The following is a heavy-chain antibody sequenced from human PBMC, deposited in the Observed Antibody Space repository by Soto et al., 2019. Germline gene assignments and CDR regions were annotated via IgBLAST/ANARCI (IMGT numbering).Heavy chain of an antibody. J-gene: IGHJ4*02. V-gene: IGHV3-33*01. CDR1: GFSFSSYS. CDR2: IWYDESHK. CDR3: ARAVGDSVPIDY. D-gene: IGHD4-17*01. Sequence: QVQLVESGRGAVQPGRSLRISCAASGFSFSSYSMHWVRQAPGKGLEWVALIWYDESHKYYADSVKGRFTISRDNYRNTMYLQMHSLRPEDTAMYYCARAVGDSVPIDYWGQGSLVTVSS.